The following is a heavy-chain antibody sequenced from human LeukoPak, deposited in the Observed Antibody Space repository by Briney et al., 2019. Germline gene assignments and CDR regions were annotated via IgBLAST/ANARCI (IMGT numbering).Heavy chain of an antibody. V-gene: IGHV3-23*01. CDR3: AISGGYWAWAH. CDR2: ISGSGGST. CDR1: GFTFSSYG. J-gene: IGHJ4*02. Sequence: PGGTLRLSCAASGFTFSSYGMSWVRQAPGKGREWCTGISGSGGSTHYADSGRGRFTISRDNSKNTLYLQMNSLRAEDTAVYYCAISGGYWAWAHWGQGTLVTVSS. D-gene: IGHD1-26*01.